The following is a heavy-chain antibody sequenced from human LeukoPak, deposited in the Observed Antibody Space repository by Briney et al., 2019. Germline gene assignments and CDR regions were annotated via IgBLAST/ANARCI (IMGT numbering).Heavy chain of an antibody. CDR2: ISGSSSTI. Sequence: GGSLRLSCAASGFTFSSYSMDWVRQAPGKGLEWVSYISGSSSTIYYADSVKGRFTISRDNAKNSLYLQMNSLRAEDTAVYYCATTVVTLFDYWGQGTLVTVSS. J-gene: IGHJ4*02. V-gene: IGHV3-48*01. CDR1: GFTFSSYS. D-gene: IGHD4-23*01. CDR3: ATTVVTLFDY.